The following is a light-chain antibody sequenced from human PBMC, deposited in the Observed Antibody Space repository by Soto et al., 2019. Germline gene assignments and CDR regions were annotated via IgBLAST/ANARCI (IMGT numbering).Light chain of an antibody. CDR3: SSYAGSNNFI. V-gene: IGLV2-8*01. CDR1: SSDVGGYKY. J-gene: IGLJ1*01. CDR2: EVN. Sequence: QSVLAQPPSASGSPGQSVTISCPGTSSDVGGYKYVSWYQQHPGKAPKLMIYEVNKRPSGVPDRFSGSKSGNTASLTVSGLQAEDEADYYCSSYAGSNNFIFGTGTKVTVL.